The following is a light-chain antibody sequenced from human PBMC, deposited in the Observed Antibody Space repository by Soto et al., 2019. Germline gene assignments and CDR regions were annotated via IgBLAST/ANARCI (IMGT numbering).Light chain of an antibody. CDR1: QSVFYNSNNKHY. V-gene: IGKV4-1*01. J-gene: IGKJ4*01. CDR2: WAS. CDR3: QQYYSTPLT. Sequence: DIVMTQSPDSLAVSLGERATINCKRSQSVFYNSNNKHYLAWYQHKPGQPPRLLIYWASTRESGVPDRFSGSGSGKDFTRTISSLQPEDVAVCYCQQYYSTPLTFGGGTKVDIK.